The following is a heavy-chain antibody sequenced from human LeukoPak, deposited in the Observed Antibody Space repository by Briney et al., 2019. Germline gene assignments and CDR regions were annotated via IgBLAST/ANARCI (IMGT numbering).Heavy chain of an antibody. Sequence: PGGSLRLSCAASGFTFSSYALSWGRHAPGKGLGWVSIISGSAGSTYYADFVKGRFTISRDNFKNTLYQQMNSLRDEDTAIYYCGKSHGYGDYVDYWGQGTLVTVSS. J-gene: IGHJ4*02. D-gene: IGHD4-17*01. CDR3: GKSHGYGDYVDY. CDR2: ISGSAGST. CDR1: GFTFSSYA. V-gene: IGHV3-23*01.